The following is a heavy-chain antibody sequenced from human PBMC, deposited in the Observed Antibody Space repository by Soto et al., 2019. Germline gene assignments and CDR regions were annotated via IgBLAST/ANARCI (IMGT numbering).Heavy chain of an antibody. J-gene: IGHJ6*02. Sequence: SETLSLTCAFYGGSFDDFYWSWVRQSPGKGLEWVGEISHDGGTNYSPSLASRVSISVDTSKNQFSLHLRSVTATDTGLYYCARGQLVWYGDLTPYHRDMDVWGQGTTVTVSS. CDR3: ARGQLVWYGDLTPYHRDMDV. V-gene: IGHV4-34*01. D-gene: IGHD3-10*01. CDR2: ISHDGGT. CDR1: GGSFDDFY.